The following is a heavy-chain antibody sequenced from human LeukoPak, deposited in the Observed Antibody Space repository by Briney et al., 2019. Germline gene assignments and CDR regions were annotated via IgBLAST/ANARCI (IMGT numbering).Heavy chain of an antibody. D-gene: IGHD3-10*01. V-gene: IGHV4-59*08. Sequence: SETLSLTCTVSGGSISTYYWSWIRQPPGKGLEWIGYIYYSGSTNYNPSLKSRVTISVDTSKNQFSLNLSSVIAADTAVYYCARKVVRGVICWFDAWGQGTLVTVSS. CDR3: ARKVVRGVICWFDA. J-gene: IGHJ5*02. CDR2: IYYSGST. CDR1: GGSISTYY.